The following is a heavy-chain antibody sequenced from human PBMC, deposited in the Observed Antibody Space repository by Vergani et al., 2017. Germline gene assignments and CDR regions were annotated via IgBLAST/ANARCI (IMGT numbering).Heavy chain of an antibody. V-gene: IGHV4-34*01. CDR1: GGSFTSYH. D-gene: IGHD4-11*01. J-gene: IGHJ6*03. Sequence: QVQLQQWGGGLLKPSETLSLTCVVNGGSFTSYHWTCICQSPGEGLEWVGDIDHTGRPDYNPSLKSRLTMSVDKSRHRFSLTLNSVTATDTAIYFCARVNTETNGHLYYYYYIDVWGQGTAVTVS. CDR3: ARVNTETNGHLYYYYYIDV. CDR2: IDHTGRP.